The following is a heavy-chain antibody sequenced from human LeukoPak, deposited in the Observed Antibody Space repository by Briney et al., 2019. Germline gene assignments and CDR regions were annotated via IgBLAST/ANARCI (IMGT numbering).Heavy chain of an antibody. V-gene: IGHV3-48*04. CDR2: TVNRNI. J-gene: IGHJ3*02. CDR3: VRDHNYAFDN. Sequence: GGSLRLSCAASGFIFSDYSMNWVRQAPGRGLEWVSYTVNRNISYADSVKGRFTISRDNARNSLFLQMDSLRADDTAVYYCVRDHNYAFDNWGQGTMVTVSS. D-gene: IGHD5-24*01. CDR1: GFIFSDYS.